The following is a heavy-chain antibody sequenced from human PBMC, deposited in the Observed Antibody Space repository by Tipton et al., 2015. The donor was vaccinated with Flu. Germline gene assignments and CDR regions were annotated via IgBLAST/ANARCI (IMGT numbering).Heavy chain of an antibody. Sequence: SLRLSCAASGFTFTSYSMNWVRQAPGKGLEWVANIKQDGSEIYYVGSVKGRFTISRDNAKNLGYLQMNSLSVEDTAVYYCVRGMHVWGKGTTVTVSS. CDR1: GFTFTSYS. V-gene: IGHV3-7*01. CDR3: VRGMHV. J-gene: IGHJ6*03. CDR2: IKQDGSEI.